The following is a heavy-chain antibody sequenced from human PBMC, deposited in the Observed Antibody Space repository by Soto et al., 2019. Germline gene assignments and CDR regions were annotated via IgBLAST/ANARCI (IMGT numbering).Heavy chain of an antibody. CDR1: GFNFASSA. D-gene: IGHD3-16*01. CDR3: VKGGWGSVCDY. CDR2: ISHNGDRT. J-gene: IGHJ4*02. Sequence: EVQVLESGGGLIQPGGSLGLSCAASGFNFASSAMSWVRQPPGKGLEWVATISHNGDRTYFADSVRGRFTISRDNDKNTLYLQMNSLRAEDTAVFYGVKGGWGSVCDYWGQGTLVTVSS. V-gene: IGHV3-23*01.